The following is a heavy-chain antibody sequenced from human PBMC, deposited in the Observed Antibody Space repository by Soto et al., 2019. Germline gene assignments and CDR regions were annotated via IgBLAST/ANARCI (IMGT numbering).Heavy chain of an antibody. CDR3: LAYDSSASGRETPTDY. V-gene: IGHV3-7*01. Sequence: EVQLVESGGGLVQPGGSLRLSCAASGFTFTYYCMTWVRQAPGKGLEWVANIKKEGRAKYYVGSVRGRFTISRDNAKNSAYLQMNSLSAEDTAVYYCLAYDSSASGRETPTDYGGQGTLVTFSS. D-gene: IGHD3-22*01. CDR2: IKKEGRAK. CDR1: GFTFTYYC. J-gene: IGHJ4*02.